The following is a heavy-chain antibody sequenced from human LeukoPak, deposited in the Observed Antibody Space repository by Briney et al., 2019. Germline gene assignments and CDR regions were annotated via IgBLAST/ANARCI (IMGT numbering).Heavy chain of an antibody. Sequence: GGSLRLSCSASGFTFSSYAMHWVRQAPGKGLEWVSAISGSGDKTDYADSVKGRFTVSRDNSKNTLYLQMNSLRAEDTALYYCARRFGTDYALDFWGQGTLVTVSS. V-gene: IGHV3-23*01. CDR1: GFTFSSYA. D-gene: IGHD1-26*01. CDR2: ISGSGDKT. CDR3: ARRFGTDYALDF. J-gene: IGHJ4*02.